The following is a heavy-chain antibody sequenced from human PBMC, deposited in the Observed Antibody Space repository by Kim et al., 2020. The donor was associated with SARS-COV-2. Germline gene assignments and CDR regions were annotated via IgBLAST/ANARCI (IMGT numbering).Heavy chain of an antibody. J-gene: IGHJ6*02. CDR1: GGTFSSYA. V-gene: IGHV1-69*13. CDR2: IIPIFGTA. CDR3: ARGGVVVVAATDYYYYGMDV. D-gene: IGHD2-15*01. Sequence: SVKVSCKASGGTFSSYAISWVRQAPGQGLEWMGGIIPIFGTANYAQKFQGRVTITADESTSTAYMELSSLRSEDTAVYYCARGGVVVVAATDYYYYGMDVWGQGTTVTVSS.